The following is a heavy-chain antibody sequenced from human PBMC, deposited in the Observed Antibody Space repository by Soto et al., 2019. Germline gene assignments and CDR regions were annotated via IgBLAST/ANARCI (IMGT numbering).Heavy chain of an antibody. D-gene: IGHD3-3*01. CDR2: IIPIFGTA. CDR3: ARGLVVTIFGVGIIHYGMDV. V-gene: IGHV1-69*13. Sequence: SVKVSCKASGGTFSCYAMSWVRQAPGQGLEWMGGIIPIFGTANYAQKFQGRVTITADESTSTAYMELSSLRSEDTAVYYCARGLVVTIFGVGIIHYGMDVWGQGTTVTVSS. CDR1: GGTFSCYA. J-gene: IGHJ6*02.